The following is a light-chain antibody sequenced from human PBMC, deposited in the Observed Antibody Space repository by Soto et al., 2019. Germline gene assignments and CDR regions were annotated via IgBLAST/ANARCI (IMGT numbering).Light chain of an antibody. Sequence: DIQMTQSPSSVSASLGDRVTITCRASQGIGVYLAWFQQKPGNVPKLLIYAASTLQSGVPSRVSGSGSGTDFTLTISSLQPEDVATYYCQKYNSAPLTFGGGTKVEIK. CDR1: QGIGVY. V-gene: IGKV1-27*01. J-gene: IGKJ4*01. CDR3: QKYNSAPLT. CDR2: AAS.